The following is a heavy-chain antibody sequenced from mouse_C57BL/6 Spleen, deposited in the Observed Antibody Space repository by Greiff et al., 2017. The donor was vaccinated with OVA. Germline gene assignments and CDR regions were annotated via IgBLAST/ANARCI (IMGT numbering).Heavy chain of an antibody. Sequence: EVKLVESGGGLVKPGGSLKLSCAASGFTFSDYGMHWVRQAPEKGLEWVAYISSGSSTIYYAATVQGRFTLSRDKAKKPLFLLMPSLMSDDTAMYYCARQALVLWYFDVWGTGTTVTVSS. V-gene: IGHV5-17*01. CDR1: GFTFSDYG. D-gene: IGHD1-3*01. CDR3: ARQALVLWYFDV. J-gene: IGHJ1*03. CDR2: ISSGSSTI.